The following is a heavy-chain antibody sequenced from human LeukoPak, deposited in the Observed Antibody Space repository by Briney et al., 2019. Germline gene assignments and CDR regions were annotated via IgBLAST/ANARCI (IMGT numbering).Heavy chain of an antibody. CDR3: TTRPWYTDDY. CDR1: GFTFRNAW. Sequence: PGGSLRLSCATSGFTFRNAWMSWVRQAPGKGLEGVGRIKSKTDGGTTDYAASVQGRFTISRDDSKNTLYLQMNSVETEDTAVYYCTTRPWYTDDYWGQGTLVTVSS. J-gene: IGHJ4*02. CDR2: IKSKTDGGTT. D-gene: IGHD1-14*01. V-gene: IGHV3-15*01.